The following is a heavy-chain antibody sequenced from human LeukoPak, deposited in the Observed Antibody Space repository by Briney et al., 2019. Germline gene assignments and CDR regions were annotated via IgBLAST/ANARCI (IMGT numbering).Heavy chain of an antibody. Sequence: GGSLRLSCAASGFTFSSYSMNWVRQAPGKGLKWVSSISSSSSYIYYADSVKGRFTISRDNAKNSLYLQMNSLRVEDTAVYYCARGGRYYGSGSENWFDPWGQGTLVTVSS. J-gene: IGHJ5*02. CDR3: ARGGRYYGSGSENWFDP. V-gene: IGHV3-21*01. CDR1: GFTFSSYS. D-gene: IGHD3-10*01. CDR2: ISSSSSYI.